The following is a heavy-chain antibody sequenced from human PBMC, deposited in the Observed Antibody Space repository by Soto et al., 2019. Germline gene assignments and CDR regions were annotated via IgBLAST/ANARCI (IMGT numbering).Heavy chain of an antibody. J-gene: IGHJ4*02. Sequence: QVQLVESGGGVAQPGRSLRLSCAASGFTFSSYAMHWVRQAPGKGLEWVAVISYDGSNKYYADSVKGRFTISRDNSKNTLYLQMNSLRAEDTAVYYCARGWGWNYFDYWGQGTLVTVSS. CDR3: ARGWGWNYFDY. V-gene: IGHV3-30-3*01. CDR2: ISYDGSNK. D-gene: IGHD6-19*01. CDR1: GFTFSSYA.